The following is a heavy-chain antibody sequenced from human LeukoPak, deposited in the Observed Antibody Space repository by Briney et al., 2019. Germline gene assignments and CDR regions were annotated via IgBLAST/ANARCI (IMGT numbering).Heavy chain of an antibody. CDR3: ARRLGTGTTLGY. J-gene: IGHJ4*02. CDR1: GYTFTGYY. CDR2: INPNSGGT. Sequence: ASVKVSCKTYGYTFTGYYIHWVRQDPGQGLERMGWINPNSGGTNYAQNFQGTVTMTRDTSTSTAYMELSSLRSDDTAVYYCARRLGTGTTLGYWGQGTLVTVSS. D-gene: IGHD1-1*01. V-gene: IGHV1-2*02.